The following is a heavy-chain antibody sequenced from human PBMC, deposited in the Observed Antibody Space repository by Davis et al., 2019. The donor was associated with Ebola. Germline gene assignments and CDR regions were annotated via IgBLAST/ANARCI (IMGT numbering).Heavy chain of an antibody. D-gene: IGHD2-15*01. CDR3: ALSGGTYCSGGSCSLDY. CDR1: GGSISSYY. CDR2: IYYSGST. Sequence: SETLSLTCTVSGGSISSYYWSWIRQHPGKGLEWIGSIYYSGSTYYNPSLKSRVTISVDTSKNQFSLKLSSVTAADTAVYYCALSGGTYCSGGSCSLDYWGQGTLVTVSS. V-gene: IGHV4-59*05. J-gene: IGHJ4*02.